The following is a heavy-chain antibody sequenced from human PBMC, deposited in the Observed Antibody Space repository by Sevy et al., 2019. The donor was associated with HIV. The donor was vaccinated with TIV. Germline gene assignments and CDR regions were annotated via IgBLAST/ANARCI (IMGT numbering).Heavy chain of an antibody. CDR2: ISGSGGST. V-gene: IGHV3-23*01. J-gene: IGHJ6*02. Sequence: GGSLRLSCAASGFTFSSYAMSWVRQAPGKGLEWVSAISGSGGSTYYADSVKGRFTISRDNSKNTLYLQMNSLRAEDTAVYDCAKVGPLYDFWSGYYRKDYYYYGMDVWGQGTTVTVSS. CDR1: GFTFSSYA. CDR3: AKVGPLYDFWSGYYRKDYYYYGMDV. D-gene: IGHD3-3*01.